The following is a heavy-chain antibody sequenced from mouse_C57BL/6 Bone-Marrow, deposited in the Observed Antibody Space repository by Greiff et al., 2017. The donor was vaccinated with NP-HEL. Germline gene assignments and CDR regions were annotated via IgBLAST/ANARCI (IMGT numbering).Heavy chain of an antibody. Sequence: EVKLMESGPGLVKPSQSLSLTCSVTGYSITSGYYWNWIRQFPGNTLEWVGYISYDGSNNYNQYLQNRISITRDTSKHQLFLKLSSVPTEDTATYYCEINYYCSSYCYFDVWGTGTTVTVSS. CDR3: EINYYCSSYCYFDV. V-gene: IGHV3-6*01. D-gene: IGHD1-1*01. CDR1: GYSITSGYY. J-gene: IGHJ1*03. CDR2: ISYDGSN.